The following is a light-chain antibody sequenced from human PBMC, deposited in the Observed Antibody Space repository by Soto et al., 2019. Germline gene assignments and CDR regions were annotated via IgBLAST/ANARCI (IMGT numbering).Light chain of an antibody. J-gene: IGKJ1*01. V-gene: IGKV3-15*01. CDR1: QSVSSSY. Sequence: DIVLTQSPDTLSLSPGESSTLSCRASQSVSSSYLAWYQQKPGQAPRLLIYGASTRATGIPARFSGSGSGTEFTLTISSLQSEDFAVYYCQQYNNWWTFGQGTKVDIK. CDR3: QQYNNWWT. CDR2: GAS.